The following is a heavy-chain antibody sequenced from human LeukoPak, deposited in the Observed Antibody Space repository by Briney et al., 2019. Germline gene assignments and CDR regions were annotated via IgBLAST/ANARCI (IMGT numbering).Heavy chain of an antibody. D-gene: IGHD5-12*01. CDR2: ITGSGGFT. CDR3: ARDAGNSGYGCDL. Sequence: GGSLRLSCAASGFPFSTYAMNWVRQAPGKGLEWVSVITGSGGFTQYADSVKGRFTISRDNARNSLYLQMNSLRAEDTAMYYCARDAGNSGYGCDLWGQGTLVTVSS. CDR1: GFPFSTYA. V-gene: IGHV3-23*01. J-gene: IGHJ5*02.